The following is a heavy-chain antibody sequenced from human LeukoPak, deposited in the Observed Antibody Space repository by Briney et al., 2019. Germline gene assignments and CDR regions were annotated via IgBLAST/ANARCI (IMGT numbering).Heavy chain of an antibody. CDR2: IYYSGST. V-gene: IGHV4-59*01. D-gene: IGHD3-10*01. Sequence: SETLSLTCTVSGGSISNYYWSWIRQPPGKGLEWIGYIYYSGSTNYNPSLKSRVTISVDTSKNQFSLKLSSMTAADTAVYYCARGVNFEYWGQGTLVTVSS. CDR1: GGSISNYY. CDR3: ARGVNFEY. J-gene: IGHJ4*02.